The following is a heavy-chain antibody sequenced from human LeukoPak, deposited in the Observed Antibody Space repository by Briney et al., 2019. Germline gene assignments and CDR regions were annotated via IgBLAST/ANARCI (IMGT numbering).Heavy chain of an antibody. D-gene: IGHD1-26*01. CDR2: TYYRSKWYN. V-gene: IGHV6-1*01. CDR3: AREVGATIEGRSYYGMDV. Sequence: SQTLSLTCAISGDSVSSNSAAWNWIRQSPSRGLEWLGRTYYRSKWYNDYAVSVKSRITINPDTSKNQFSLQLNSVTPEDTAVYYCAREVGATIEGRSYYGMDVWGQGTTVTVSS. CDR1: GDSVSSNSAA. J-gene: IGHJ6*02.